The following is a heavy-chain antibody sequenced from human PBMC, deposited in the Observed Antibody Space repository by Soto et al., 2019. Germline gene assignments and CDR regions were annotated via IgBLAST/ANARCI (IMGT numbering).Heavy chain of an antibody. CDR1: GGSISGSY. J-gene: IGHJ4*02. D-gene: IGHD3-22*01. CDR3: AAHRYYDSSGYYYFDY. CDR2: VYYTGST. Sequence: PSETLSLTCSVSGGSISGSYWSWIRQSPGKGLEWLGYVYYTGSTNYSPSLRSRVSISVDTSKNEFSLRLSSVTAADTAVYFCAAHRYYDSSGYYYFDYWGQGTLVTVSS. V-gene: IGHV4-59*01.